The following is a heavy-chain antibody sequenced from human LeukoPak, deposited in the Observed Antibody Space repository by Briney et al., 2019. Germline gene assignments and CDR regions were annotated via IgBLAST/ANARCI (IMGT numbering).Heavy chain of an antibody. J-gene: IGHJ4*02. D-gene: IGHD1-26*01. CDR1: GGTFSSFA. CDR3: ARGGARYSGTSPNWFDY. V-gene: IGHV1-69*05. Sequence: SVKVSCKASGGTFSSFAISWVRQAPGQGLEWMGGIIPIFGTADYAQMFQGRVTITTDESTSTAYMELSSLRSEDTAVYYYARGGARYSGTSPNWFDYWGQGTLVTVSS. CDR2: IIPIFGTA.